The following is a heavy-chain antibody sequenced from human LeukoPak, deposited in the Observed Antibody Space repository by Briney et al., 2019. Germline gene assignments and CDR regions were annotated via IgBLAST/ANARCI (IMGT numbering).Heavy chain of an antibody. D-gene: IGHD1-26*01. Sequence: SGTLSLTCAVSSGSISSTTWWSWVRQPPGQGLEWIGEINHSGNTHYNPSLTGRVTISVDRSDNQFSLKVNSVTAADTAVYYCALGYHDVWERWGQGTLVTVSS. J-gene: IGHJ4*02. CDR1: SGSISSTTW. CDR3: ALGYHDVWER. V-gene: IGHV4-4*02. CDR2: INHSGNT.